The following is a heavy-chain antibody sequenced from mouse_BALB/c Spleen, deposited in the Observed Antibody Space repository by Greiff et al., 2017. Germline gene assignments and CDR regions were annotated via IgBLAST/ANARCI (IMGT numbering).Heavy chain of an antibody. J-gene: IGHJ4*01. Sequence: QVQLKQSGAELAKPGASVKMSCKASGYTFTSYWMHWVKQRPGQGLEWIGYINPSTGYTEYNQKFKDKATLTADKSSSTAYMQLSSLTSEDSAVYYCARSAPLWLRSAMDYWGQGTSVTVSS. CDR3: ARSAPLWLRSAMDY. V-gene: IGHV1-7*01. CDR2: INPSTGYT. CDR1: GYTFTSYW. D-gene: IGHD2-2*01.